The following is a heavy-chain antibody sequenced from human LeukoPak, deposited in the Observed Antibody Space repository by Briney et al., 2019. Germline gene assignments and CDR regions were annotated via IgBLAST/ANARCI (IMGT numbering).Heavy chain of an antibody. CDR3: AIGPNDFAPA. J-gene: IGHJ5*02. CDR1: GFTFSDYY. V-gene: IGHV3-11*06. D-gene: IGHD2-21*02. Sequence: PGGSLGLSCAASGFTFSDYYMSWIRQAPGKGLEWVSYISSSSSYTNYADSVKGRFTISRDNAKNSLYLQMNSLRAEDTAVYYCAIGPNDFAPAWGQGALVTVSS. CDR2: ISSSSSYT.